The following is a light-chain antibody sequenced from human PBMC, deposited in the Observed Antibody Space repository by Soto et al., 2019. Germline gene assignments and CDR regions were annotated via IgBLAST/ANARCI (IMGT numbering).Light chain of an antibody. CDR2: DDT. J-gene: IGLJ1*01. V-gene: IGLV3-21*02. Sequence: SSELTQPPSVSVAPGQTASITCGGSNIGAYSVYWYQQKPGQAPVLVVYDDTNRPSGIPGRFSGSNSGNTATLTISSVEAGDEAAYYCQVWDSDSDPSYVFGGGTKVTVL. CDR1: NIGAYS. CDR3: QVWDSDSDPSYV.